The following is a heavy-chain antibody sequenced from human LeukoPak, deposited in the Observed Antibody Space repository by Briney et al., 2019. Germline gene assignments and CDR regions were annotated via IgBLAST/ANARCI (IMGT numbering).Heavy chain of an antibody. D-gene: IGHD3-10*01. CDR2: IYYSGST. CDR1: GGSIRSYY. Sequence: SETLSLTCTVSGGSIRSYYWSWIRQPPGKGLEWIGYIYYSGSTNYNPSLKSRVTISVDTSKNQFSLKLSSVTAADTAVYYCARSWSYYYGSGSFDYWGQGTLVTVSS. J-gene: IGHJ4*02. V-gene: IGHV4-59*01. CDR3: ARSWSYYYGSGSFDY.